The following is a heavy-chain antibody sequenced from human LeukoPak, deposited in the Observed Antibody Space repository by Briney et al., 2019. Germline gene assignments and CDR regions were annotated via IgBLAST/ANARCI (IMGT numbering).Heavy chain of an antibody. CDR1: SGSISGYY. V-gene: IGHV4-4*07. CDR3: ARGYVWGSYRTTYYFDY. D-gene: IGHD3-16*02. J-gene: IGHJ4*02. Sequence: SETLCLTCTVSSGSISGYYWSWIRQPAGKGLEWIGRIYSSGSTNYNSSLKSRVTMSVDTSKNQFSLKLSSVTAADTAVYYCARGYVWGSYRTTYYFDYWGQGTLVTVSS. CDR2: IYSSGST.